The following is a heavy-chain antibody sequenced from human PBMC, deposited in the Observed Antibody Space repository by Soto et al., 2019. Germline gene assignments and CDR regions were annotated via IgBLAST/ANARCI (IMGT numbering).Heavy chain of an antibody. CDR2: ISSSGNT. D-gene: IGHD3-22*01. Sequence: PSETLSLTCTVSDGSMRKFYWSWIPQPPGKGLEWIGYISSSGNTNYNPSLKSRVSISVDTSKNQFSLNLTSVTAADTGVYYCARAPMVLTRYYYDSCRQGAPVTAAS. CDR3: ARAPMVLTRYYYDS. J-gene: IGHJ4*02. V-gene: IGHV4-59*01. CDR1: DGSMRKFY.